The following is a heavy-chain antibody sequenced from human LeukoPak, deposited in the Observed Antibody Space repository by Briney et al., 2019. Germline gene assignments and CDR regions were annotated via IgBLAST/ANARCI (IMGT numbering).Heavy chain of an antibody. Sequence: ASVKVSCKASGYTFTSYDINWVRQATGQGLEWMGWMNPNSGNTGYAQKFQGRVTMTRNTSISTAYMELSSLRSEDTAVYYCARGFMAVLEPTYDYWGQGTLVTVSS. J-gene: IGHJ4*02. CDR2: MNPNSGNT. V-gene: IGHV1-8*01. CDR3: ARGFMAVLEPTYDY. D-gene: IGHD6-19*01. CDR1: GYTFTSYD.